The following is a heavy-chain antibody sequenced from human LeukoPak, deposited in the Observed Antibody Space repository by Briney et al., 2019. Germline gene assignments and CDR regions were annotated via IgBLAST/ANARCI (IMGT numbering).Heavy chain of an antibody. D-gene: IGHD3-9*01. V-gene: IGHV1-2*06. J-gene: IGHJ4*02. CDR1: GYTFTGYY. CDR3: ARVWYYDISTGYSNPAYFDY. Sequence: ASVKVSCKASGYTFTGYYMHWVRQAPGQGLEWMGRINPNSGGTNYAQKFQGRVTMTRDTSISTAYMELSRLRSDDTAVYYCARVWYYDISTGYSNPAYFDYWGQGTLVTVSS. CDR2: INPNSGGT.